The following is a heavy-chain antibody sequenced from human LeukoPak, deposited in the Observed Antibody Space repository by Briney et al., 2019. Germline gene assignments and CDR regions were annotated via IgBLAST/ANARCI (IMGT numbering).Heavy chain of an antibody. CDR1: GFTFSSYG. J-gene: IGHJ5*02. V-gene: IGHV3-30*18. CDR3: AKSPYVGDHGGPSA. D-gene: IGHD4-23*01. Sequence: RPGGSLRLSCAASGFTFSSYGMPWVRQAPGKGLEWVAVISYDGSNKYYADSVKGRFTISRDNSKNTLYLQMHSLRAEDTAVYYCAKSPYVGDHGGPSAWGQGALVTVSS. CDR2: ISYDGSNK.